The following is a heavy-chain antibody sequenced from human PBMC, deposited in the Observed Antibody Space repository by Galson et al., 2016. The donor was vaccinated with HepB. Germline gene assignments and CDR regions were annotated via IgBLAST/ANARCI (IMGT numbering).Heavy chain of an antibody. Sequence: SVKVSCKASGDTFTSYGISWVRQAPGQGLEWLGRIGAYNGNRDYAQRFQGRVTMTTDTSTSTAYMEMGSLRSDDTAVYYCAYTGAGAGSYYYYGMDVWGQGTTVTVSS. CDR3: AYTGAGAGSYYYYGMDV. CDR2: IGAYNGNR. CDR1: GDTFTSYG. D-gene: IGHD6-19*01. V-gene: IGHV1-18*04. J-gene: IGHJ6*02.